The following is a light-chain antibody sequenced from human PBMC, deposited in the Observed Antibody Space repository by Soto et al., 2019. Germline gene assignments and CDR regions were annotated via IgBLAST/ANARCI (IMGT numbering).Light chain of an antibody. CDR3: SSYRKTTFPHVV. CDR1: SSDIGADDF. V-gene: IGLV2-14*01. Sequence: QSALTQPASVSGSPGQSITISCTGTSSDIGADDFVSWYQHHPDKTPKLIIFEVTYRPTGISHRFSASKSGNTASLTNSGLEAEDEAFYYCSSYRKTTFPHVVFGGGTKLTVL. J-gene: IGLJ2*01. CDR2: EVT.